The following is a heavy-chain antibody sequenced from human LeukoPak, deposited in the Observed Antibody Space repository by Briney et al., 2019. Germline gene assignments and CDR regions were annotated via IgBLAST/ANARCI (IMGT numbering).Heavy chain of an antibody. V-gene: IGHV3-11*01. CDR3: ARDLAYCGGDCYSGYFDY. CDR1: GFTFSDYY. D-gene: IGHD2-21*02. J-gene: IGHJ4*02. Sequence: GGSLRLSCAASGFTFSDYYMSWIRQAPGKGLEWVSYISSSGSTIYYADSVKGRFTISRDNAENSLYLQMNSLRAEDTAVYYCARDLAYCGGDCYSGYFDYWGQGTLVTVSS. CDR2: ISSSGSTI.